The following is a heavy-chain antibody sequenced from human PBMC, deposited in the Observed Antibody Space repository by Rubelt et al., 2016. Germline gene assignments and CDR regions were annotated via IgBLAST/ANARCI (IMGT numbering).Heavy chain of an antibody. CDR3: ASGLTTKYYFDY. V-gene: IGHV3-23*01. Sequence: FKSGGGLVQPGGSLRLSCAASGFTFSSYAMTWVRQAPGKGLEWVSVISGGGDSTYYADSVKGRFTISRDSSKNTLYLQMNGLRAEDTAVYYCASGLTTKYYFDYWGQGTLVTVSS. J-gene: IGHJ4*02. CDR2: ISGGGDST. D-gene: IGHD4/OR15-4a*01. CDR1: GFTFSSYA.